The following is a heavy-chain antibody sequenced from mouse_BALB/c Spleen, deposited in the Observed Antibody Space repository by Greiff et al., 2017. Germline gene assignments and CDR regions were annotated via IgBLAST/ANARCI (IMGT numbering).Heavy chain of an antibody. V-gene: IGHV5-6*01. J-gene: IGHJ2*01. Sequence: EVQLVESGGDLVKPGGSLKLSCAASGFTFSSYGMSWVRQTPDKRLEWVATISSGGSYTYYPDSVKGRFTISRDNAKNTLYLQMSSLKSEDTAMYYCARGDGNYPYFDYWGQGTTLTVSS. CDR3: ARGDGNYPYFDY. CDR2: ISSGGSYT. CDR1: GFTFSSYG. D-gene: IGHD2-1*01.